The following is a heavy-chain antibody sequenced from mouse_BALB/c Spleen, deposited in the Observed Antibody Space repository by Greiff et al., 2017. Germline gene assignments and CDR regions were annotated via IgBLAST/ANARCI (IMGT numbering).Heavy chain of an antibody. CDR1: GFTFSSYT. V-gene: IGHV5-6-4*01. J-gene: IGHJ4*01. D-gene: IGHD3-1*01. CDR2: ISSGGSYT. CDR3: TRDRDDYYAMDY. Sequence: EVKVIESGGGLVKPGGSLKLSCAASGFTFSSYTMSWVRQTPEKRLEWVATISSGGSYTYYPDSVKGRFTISRDNAKNTLYLQMSSLKSEDTAMYYCTRDRDDYYAMDYWGQGTSVTVSS.